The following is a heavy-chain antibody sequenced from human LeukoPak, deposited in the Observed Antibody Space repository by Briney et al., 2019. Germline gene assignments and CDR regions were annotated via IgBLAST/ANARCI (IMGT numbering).Heavy chain of an antibody. D-gene: IGHD3-22*01. CDR1: GDSVSSNSAA. V-gene: IGHV6-1*01. Sequence: SQTLSLTCAISGDSVSSNSAAWNWIRQSPSRGLEWLGRTYYRSKWNNGYAVSVKSRITINPDTSKNQFSLQLNSVTPEDTAVCYCARTRKPYYYDSSDAFDIWGQGTAVTVSS. CDR2: TYYRSKWNN. J-gene: IGHJ3*02. CDR3: ARTRKPYYYDSSDAFDI.